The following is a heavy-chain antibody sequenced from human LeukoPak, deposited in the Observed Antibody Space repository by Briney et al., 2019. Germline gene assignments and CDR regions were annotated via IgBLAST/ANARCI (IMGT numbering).Heavy chain of an antibody. V-gene: IGHV3-7*01. D-gene: IGHD3-16*01. CDR1: GFIFRSYC. Sequence: PSGSLSLSCEVSGFIFRSYCMDWVRQAPGRGLEWVANINQDGSDKYYVYSVRGRFTISRDNTKSLLYLQMTTLRAEDTAVYFWSRALEVCCKGTTVTVS. J-gene: IGHJ6*03. CDR2: INQDGSDK. CDR3: SRALEV.